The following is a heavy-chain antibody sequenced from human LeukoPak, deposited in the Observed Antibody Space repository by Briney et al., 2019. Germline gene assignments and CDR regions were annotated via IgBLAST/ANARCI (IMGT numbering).Heavy chain of an antibody. CDR1: GFTFSGYP. D-gene: IGHD1-26*01. CDR2: ISYDGSNK. V-gene: IGHV3-30-3*02. J-gene: IGHJ6*02. Sequence: GGSLRLSCAASGFTFSGYPIHWVRQAPGKGLEWVAVISYDGSNKYYADSVKGRFTISRDNSKNTLFLQMNRLRAEDTAVYYCAKGEGSGSYYANYYYGVDVWGQGTTVTVSS. CDR3: AKGEGSGSYYANYYYGVDV.